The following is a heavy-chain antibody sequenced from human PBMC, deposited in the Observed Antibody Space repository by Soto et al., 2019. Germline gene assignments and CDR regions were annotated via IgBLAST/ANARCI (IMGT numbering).Heavy chain of an antibody. Sequence: EVQLVESGGGLVQPGGSLRLSCVASGFTFSNYWMYWVRQAPGEGLVWVSRINNDGSVSSYADSVKGRLTSSRDNVKNTLYLQIDSLRAEDTAVYYCARGDCVGGTCYSLAGSFYYYMDVWGKGTTVTVFS. J-gene: IGHJ6*03. CDR1: GFTFSNYW. CDR2: INNDGSVS. CDR3: ARGDCVGGTCYSLAGSFYYYMDV. D-gene: IGHD2-15*01. V-gene: IGHV3-74*01.